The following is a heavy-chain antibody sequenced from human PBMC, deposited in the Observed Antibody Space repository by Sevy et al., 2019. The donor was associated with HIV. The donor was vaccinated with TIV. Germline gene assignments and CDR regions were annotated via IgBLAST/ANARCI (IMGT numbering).Heavy chain of an antibody. CDR2: ITWDAAKT. CDR1: GFTFDDYT. V-gene: IGHV3-43*01. J-gene: IGHJ4*02. D-gene: IGHD3-10*01. CDR3: AKDIPGWSGFDY. Sequence: GGSLRLSCAASGFTFDDYTMHWVRQVPGKGLKWVSLITWDAAKTDYADSVKGRFTVSRDNSENSLYLQMNSLRTEDTALYFCAKDIPGWSGFDYWGQGTLVTVSS.